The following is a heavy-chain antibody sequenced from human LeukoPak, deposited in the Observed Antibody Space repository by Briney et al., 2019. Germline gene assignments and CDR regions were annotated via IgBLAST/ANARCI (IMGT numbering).Heavy chain of an antibody. J-gene: IGHJ4*02. Sequence: GGSLRLPCAASGFTFDDYAMHWVRQAPGKGLEWVSGISWNSGSIGYADSVKGRFTISRDNSKNTLYLQMNSLRAEDTAVYYCAKPPGGCSGGSCYDPVDYYFDYWGQGTLVTVSS. CDR1: GFTFDDYA. CDR2: ISWNSGSI. V-gene: IGHV3-9*01. CDR3: AKPPGGCSGGSCYDPVDYYFDY. D-gene: IGHD2-15*01.